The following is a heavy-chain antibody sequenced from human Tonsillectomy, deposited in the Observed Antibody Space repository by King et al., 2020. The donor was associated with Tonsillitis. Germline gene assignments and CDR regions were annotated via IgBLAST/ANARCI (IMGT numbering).Heavy chain of an antibody. CDR2: IRSKANSYAT. D-gene: IGHD6-19*01. J-gene: IGHJ4*02. CDR3: SLTKPGYSGGWY. CDR1: GFTFSGST. V-gene: IGHV3-73*02. Sequence: VQLVESGGGLVQPGGSLKLSCTASGFTFSGSTMLWVRQASGKGLEWVGRIRSKANSYATAYAVSVKGRFTLSRVDSKNTAYLQMNSLKTEDTAVYYCSLTKPGYSGGWYWGQGTLVTVSS.